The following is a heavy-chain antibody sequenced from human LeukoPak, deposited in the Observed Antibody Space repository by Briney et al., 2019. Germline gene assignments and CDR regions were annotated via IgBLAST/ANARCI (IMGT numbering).Heavy chain of an antibody. V-gene: IGHV3-74*01. Sequence: PGGSLRLSCAASGFTFSTYWMHWVRHAPGKGLVWVSRINSDGRNTNYADSVKGRFTISRDNAKNTLYLQMDSLRADDTAVYYCVQGVNRGGRLYFDYGAQGTLVSVSS. CDR2: INSDGRNT. CDR3: VQGVNRGGRLYFDY. CDR1: GFTFSTYW. D-gene: IGHD1-14*01. J-gene: IGHJ4*02.